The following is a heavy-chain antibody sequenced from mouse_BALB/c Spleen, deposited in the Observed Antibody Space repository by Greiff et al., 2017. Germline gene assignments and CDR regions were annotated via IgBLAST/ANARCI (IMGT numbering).Heavy chain of an antibody. Sequence: QVQLQQPGAELVKPGASVKLSCKASGYTFTSYYMYWVKQRPGQGLEWIGGINPSNGGTNFNEKFKSKATLTVDKSSSTAYMQLSSLTSEDSAVYYCTRVPYGNALYAMDYWGQGTSVTVSS. CDR1: GYTFTSYY. V-gene: IGHV1S81*02. D-gene: IGHD2-10*02. CDR2: INPSNGGT. CDR3: TRVPYGNALYAMDY. J-gene: IGHJ4*01.